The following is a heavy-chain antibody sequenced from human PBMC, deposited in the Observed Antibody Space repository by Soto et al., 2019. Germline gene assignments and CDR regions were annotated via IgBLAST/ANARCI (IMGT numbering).Heavy chain of an antibody. D-gene: IGHD3-3*01. J-gene: IGHJ3*02. Sequence: EVQLLESGGGLVQPGGSLRLSCAASGFTFSSYVMSWVRQAPGKGLEWVSAISGSGGSTYYADSVKGRFTISRDNSKNTLYLQMNSLRAEDTAVYYCAKGGGDYDFWSGYRPDAFDIWGQGTMVTVSS. CDR3: AKGGGDYDFWSGYRPDAFDI. CDR2: ISGSGGST. CDR1: GFTFSSYV. V-gene: IGHV3-23*01.